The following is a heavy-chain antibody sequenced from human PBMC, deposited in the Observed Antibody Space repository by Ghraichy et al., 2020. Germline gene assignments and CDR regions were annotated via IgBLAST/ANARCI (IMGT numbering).Heavy chain of an antibody. J-gene: IGHJ6*02. Sequence: SETLSLTCAVYGGSFSGYYWSWIRQPPGKGLEWIGEINHSGSTNYNPSLKSRVTISVDTSKNQFSLKLSSVTAADTAVYYCASFTVRNYYYYYGMDVWGQGTTVTVSS. V-gene: IGHV4-34*01. CDR3: ASFTVRNYYYYYGMDV. CDR1: GGSFSGYY. CDR2: INHSGST.